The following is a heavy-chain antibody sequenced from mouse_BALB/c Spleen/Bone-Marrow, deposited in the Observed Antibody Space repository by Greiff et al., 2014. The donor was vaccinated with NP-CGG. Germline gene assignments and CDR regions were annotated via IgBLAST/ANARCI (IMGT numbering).Heavy chain of an antibody. CDR1: GFTFSSYT. CDR3: TREDTNWDFDY. V-gene: IGHV5-6-4*01. D-gene: IGHD4-1*01. Sequence: DVKLQESGGGLVKPGGSLKLSCAASGFTFSSYTMSRVRQTPEKRLEWVATISSGGSYTYYPDSVKGRFTISRDNAKNTLHLQMSSLKSEDTAMYYCTREDTNWDFDYWGQGTTLTVSS. J-gene: IGHJ2*01. CDR2: ISSGGSYT.